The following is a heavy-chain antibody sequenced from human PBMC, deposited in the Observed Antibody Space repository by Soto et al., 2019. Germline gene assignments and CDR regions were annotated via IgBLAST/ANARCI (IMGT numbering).Heavy chain of an antibody. CDR3: AKDGYYGSGSYYNTPGGMDV. CDR2: ISGSGGST. D-gene: IGHD3-10*01. CDR1: GFTFSSYA. J-gene: IGHJ6*02. V-gene: IGHV3-23*01. Sequence: VGSLRLSCAASGFTFSSYAMSWVRQAPGKGLEWVSAISGSGGSTYYADSVKGRFTISRDNSKNTLYLQMNSLRAEDTAVYYCAKDGYYGSGSYYNTPGGMDVWGQGTTVTVSS.